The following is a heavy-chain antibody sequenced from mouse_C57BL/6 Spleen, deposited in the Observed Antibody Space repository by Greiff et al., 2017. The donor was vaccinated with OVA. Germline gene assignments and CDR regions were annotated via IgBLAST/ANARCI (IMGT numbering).Heavy chain of an antibody. Sequence: VQRVESDAELVKPGASVKISCKVSGYTFTDHTIHWMKQRPEQGLEWIGYIYPRDGSTKYNEKFKGKATLTADKSSSTAYMQLNSLTSEDSAVYFCARWYYGSSYYYAMDYWGQGTSVTVSS. V-gene: IGHV1-78*01. CDR1: GYTFTDHT. J-gene: IGHJ4*01. CDR2: IYPRDGST. D-gene: IGHD1-1*01. CDR3: ARWYYGSSYYYAMDY.